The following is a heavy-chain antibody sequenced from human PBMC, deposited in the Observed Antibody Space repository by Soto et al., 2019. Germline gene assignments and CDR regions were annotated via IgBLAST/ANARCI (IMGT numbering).Heavy chain of an antibody. CDR1: GYTLTELS. V-gene: IGHV1-24*01. J-gene: IGHJ6*02. Sequence: ASVKVSCKVSGYTLTELSMHWVRQAPGKGLEWMGGFDPEDGETIYAQKFQGRVTMTEDTSTDTAYMELSSLRSEDTAVYYCATISIVVVPAAIRPPPPYYYYGMDVWGQGTTVTAP. D-gene: IGHD2-2*02. CDR2: FDPEDGET. CDR3: ATISIVVVPAAIRPPPPYYYYGMDV.